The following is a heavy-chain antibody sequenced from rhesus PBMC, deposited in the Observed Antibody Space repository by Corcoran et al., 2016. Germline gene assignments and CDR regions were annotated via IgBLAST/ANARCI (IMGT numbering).Heavy chain of an antibody. D-gene: IGHD4-29*01. CDR1: GGPISDSYR. J-gene: IGHJ4*01. V-gene: IGHV4-122*02. CDR2: ITYSWST. Sequence: QVQLQESGPGVVKPSETLSLTFAVSGGPISDSYRWSGYRQPPGKELEWIGYITYSWSTIDNPSLKDRFTISGDTSKNQCSLKLSSVTAADTAVYYCARGRGSRYVDYWGQGVLVTVSS. CDR3: ARGRGSRYVDY.